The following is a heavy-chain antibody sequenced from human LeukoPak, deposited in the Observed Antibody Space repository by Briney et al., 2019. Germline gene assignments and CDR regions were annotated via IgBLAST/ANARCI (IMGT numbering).Heavy chain of an antibody. J-gene: IGHJ4*02. CDR1: GFTFSNYP. CDR3: ARVPRQHPPHWGKFDS. Sequence: GRSLRLSCAASGFTFSNYPMHWVRQAPGKGLEWVAFISLEGISKYYADSVKGRFTISRDNSKSSLNLQMNSLRPDDTGVYYCARVPRQHPPHWGKFDSWGQGTLVTVSS. V-gene: IGHV3-30-3*01. CDR2: ISLEGISK. D-gene: IGHD3-16*01.